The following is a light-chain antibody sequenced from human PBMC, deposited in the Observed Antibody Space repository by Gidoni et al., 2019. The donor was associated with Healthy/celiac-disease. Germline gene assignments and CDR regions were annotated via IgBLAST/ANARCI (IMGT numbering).Light chain of an antibody. CDR1: QSSLHSNGYNY. J-gene: IGKJ4*01. Sequence: DIVMTQSPLSLPVTPGEPASISCRSSQSSLHSNGYNYLDWYLQKTGQSPQLLIYLGSNRASGVPDRFSGSGSGTDFTLKISRVEAEDVGVYYCMQALQTPLTFGGGTKVEIK. CDR2: LGS. CDR3: MQALQTPLT. V-gene: IGKV2-28*01.